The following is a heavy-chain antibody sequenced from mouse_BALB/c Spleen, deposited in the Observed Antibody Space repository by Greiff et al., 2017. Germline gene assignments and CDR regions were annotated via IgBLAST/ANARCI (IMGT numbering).Heavy chain of an antibody. CDR3: AKDYDYAMDY. D-gene: IGHD2-4*01. V-gene: IGHV1-74*01. CDR1: GYSFTSYW. Sequence: VQLQQPGAELVRPGASVKLSCKASGYSFTSYWMNWVKQRPGQGLEWIGMIHPSDSDTRLNQKFKDKATLTVDKSSSTAYMQLSSPTSEDSAVYYCAKDYDYAMDYWGQGTSVTVSS. CDR2: IHPSDSDT. J-gene: IGHJ4*01.